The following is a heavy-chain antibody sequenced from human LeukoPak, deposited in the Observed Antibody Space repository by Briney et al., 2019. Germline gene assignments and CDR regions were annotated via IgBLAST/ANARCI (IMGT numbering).Heavy chain of an antibody. CDR3: ARDEDELELEYFQH. CDR2: ISSSGSTI. D-gene: IGHD1-7*01. V-gene: IGHV3-11*04. J-gene: IGHJ1*01. Sequence: KPGGSLRLSCAASGFTFSDYYMSWIRQAPGKGLEWVSYISSSGSTIYYADSVKGRFTISRDNAKNSLYLQMNSLRAEDTAVYYCARDEDELELEYFQHWGQGTLVTVSS. CDR1: GFTFSDYY.